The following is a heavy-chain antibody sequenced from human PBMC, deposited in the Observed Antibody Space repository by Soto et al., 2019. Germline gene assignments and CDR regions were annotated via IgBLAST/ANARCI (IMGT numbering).Heavy chain of an antibody. CDR3: ASIMANGMDV. CDR2: INHSGST. V-gene: IGHV4-34*01. J-gene: IGHJ6*02. Sequence: SETLSLTCAVYGGSFSGYYWSWIRQPPGKGLEWIGEINHSGSTNYNPSLKSRVTISVDTSKNQFSLKLSSVTAADTAVYYCASIMANGMDVWGQGTTVTVSS. CDR1: GGSFSGYY.